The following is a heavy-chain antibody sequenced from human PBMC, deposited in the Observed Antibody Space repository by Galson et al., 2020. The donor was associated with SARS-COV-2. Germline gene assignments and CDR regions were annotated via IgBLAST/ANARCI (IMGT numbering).Heavy chain of an antibody. CDR1: GFTFSDHN. J-gene: IGHJ4*02. CDR2: ISSSSSSS. CDR3: ARGSIWDIVVESYCDY. Sequence: GESLKISCPASGFTFSDHNMNWLRQAPGKGLEWLSYISSSSSSSNYADSVKGRFTISRDNAKKSLYLQMNRLRADDTAVYYCARGSIWDIVVESYCDYWGQGTLVTVSS. D-gene: IGHD2-15*01. V-gene: IGHV3-11*05.